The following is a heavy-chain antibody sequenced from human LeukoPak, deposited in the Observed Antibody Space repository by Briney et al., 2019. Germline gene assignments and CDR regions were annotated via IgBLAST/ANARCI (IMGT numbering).Heavy chain of an antibody. CDR1: GFTFSDYY. J-gene: IGHJ3*02. D-gene: IGHD3-3*01. CDR3: ARSSPQFWSGSTKADAFDI. CDR2: VSSSGSTI. Sequence: PGGSLRLSCAASGFTFSDYYMSWIRQAPGKGLEWVSYVSSSGSTIYYADSVKGRFTISRDHAKNSLYLQMNSLRAEDTAVYYCARSSPQFWSGSTKADAFDIWGQGTMVTVSS. V-gene: IGHV3-11*04.